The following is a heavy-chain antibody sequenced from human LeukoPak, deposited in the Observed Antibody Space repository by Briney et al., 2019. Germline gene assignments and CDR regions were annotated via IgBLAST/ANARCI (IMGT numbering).Heavy chain of an antibody. Sequence: GESLKISCKASGYSFTNYWIGWVRQMPGKGLEWMGMINPGDTNIAYSPSFQGQVTISADRSISTAYLQWSSLKASDTAMYYCARPRRAERDEDFWGQGTMVTVSS. J-gene: IGHJ4*02. CDR3: ARPRRAERDEDF. V-gene: IGHV5-51*01. CDR2: INPGDTNI. D-gene: IGHD1-1*01. CDR1: GYSFTNYW.